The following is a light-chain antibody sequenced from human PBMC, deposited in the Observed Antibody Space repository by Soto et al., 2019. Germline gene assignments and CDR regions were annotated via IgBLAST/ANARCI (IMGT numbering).Light chain of an antibody. Sequence: DIQMTQSPYSLSASLGDRVTITCRASQGIGVYLAWFQQKPGKVPKLLIYAASALQSGVPSRFSGSGSGTDFTLTISSLQPEDFATYYCQKYNSAPLTFVGGTKVEIK. CDR3: QKYNSAPLT. V-gene: IGKV1-27*01. J-gene: IGKJ4*01. CDR2: AAS. CDR1: QGIGVY.